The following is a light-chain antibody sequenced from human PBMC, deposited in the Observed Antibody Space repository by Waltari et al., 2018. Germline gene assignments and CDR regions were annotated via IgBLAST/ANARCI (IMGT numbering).Light chain of an antibody. CDR3: KQYTYWPPGT. CDR1: QSVGSN. V-gene: IGKV3-15*01. Sequence: ETVMTQSPATLSVSPGERVSLSCRASQSVGSNLAWYQQRTGQAPRLLIYGASTRATGIPARFSGSGSGTEFTLTISSLQSEDFAVYYCKQYTYWPPGTFGQGTKVEIK. J-gene: IGKJ1*01. CDR2: GAS.